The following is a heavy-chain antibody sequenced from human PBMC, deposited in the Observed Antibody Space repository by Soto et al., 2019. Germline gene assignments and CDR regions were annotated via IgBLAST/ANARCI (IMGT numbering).Heavy chain of an antibody. CDR2: ITSSSSYI. V-gene: IGHV3-21*02. J-gene: IGHJ4*02. CDR3: ARARHSGFDLKY. D-gene: IGHD5-12*01. CDR1: GFTFDSYA. Sequence: EVQLVESGGGLVKPGGSLRLSCAASGFTFDSYAMTWVRQAPGMGLEWVASITSSSSYIYYADSLKGRFTISRDNAKNSLFLQMNSLRADDTAVYYCARARHSGFDLKYWGQGNLVTVSS.